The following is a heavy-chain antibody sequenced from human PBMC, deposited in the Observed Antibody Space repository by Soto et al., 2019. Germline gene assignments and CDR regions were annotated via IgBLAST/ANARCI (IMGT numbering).Heavy chain of an antibody. D-gene: IGHD3-22*01. V-gene: IGHV4-4*02. J-gene: IGHJ4*02. Sequence: QVQLQESGPGLVRPSGTLSLTCAVSGDSINSSNWWSWVRQPPGKGLEWIGKIYHSGSTNYNPSLKSRVTISVDKSKNQCSLKLSSVTAADTAVYYCARERLDNSGDYFSHFDYWGQGTLVTVSS. CDR1: GDSINSSNW. CDR2: IYHSGST. CDR3: ARERLDNSGDYFSHFDY.